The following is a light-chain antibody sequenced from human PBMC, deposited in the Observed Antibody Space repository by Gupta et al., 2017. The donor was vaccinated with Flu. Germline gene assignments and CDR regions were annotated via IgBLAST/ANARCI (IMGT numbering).Light chain of an antibody. J-gene: IGLJ3*02. CDR1: TGAVTSCHY. CDR3: LLKCGGTGV. Sequence: QTALTQEPSLSVSPGGTVTPTCACCTGAVTSCHYPNWFPQKPGQAPGALIYNTNNKHAWTPARFSGSLLGSKAALSLSDVQLEDEAEYYCLLKCGGTGVFGGGTKLTVL. CDR2: NTN. V-gene: IGLV7-43*01.